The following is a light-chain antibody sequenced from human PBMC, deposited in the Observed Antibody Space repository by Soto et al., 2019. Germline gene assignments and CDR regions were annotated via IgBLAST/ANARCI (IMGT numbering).Light chain of an antibody. Sequence: QLVLTQSPSASASLGASVKLTCTLSSGHSSYAIAWHQQQPEKGPRYLMKLNSDGSHSKGDGIPDRFSGSSSGAELYLTXXXXXXXXXXXYYCQTWGTGIQVFGGGTKL. J-gene: IGLJ2*01. CDR1: SGHSSYA. V-gene: IGLV4-69*01. CDR3: QTWGTGIQV. CDR2: LNSDGSH.